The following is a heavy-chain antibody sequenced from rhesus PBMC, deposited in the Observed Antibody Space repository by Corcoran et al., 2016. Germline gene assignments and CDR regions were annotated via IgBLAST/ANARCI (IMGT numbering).Heavy chain of an antibody. Sequence: EVQLVESGGGLAKPGGSLSPSCAAAGFSLSDYYIYWGRQAPGEGLKLVSGISYTGGSTYYADSVKGRITSSRENAKNTLYLQMDSLRAEDTAVYYCARDMNYGNYIHYWGQGVLVTVSS. CDR3: ARDMNYGNYIHY. J-gene: IGHJ4*01. V-gene: IGHV3S18*01. CDR1: GFSLSDYY. D-gene: IGHD4-35*01. CDR2: ISYTGGST.